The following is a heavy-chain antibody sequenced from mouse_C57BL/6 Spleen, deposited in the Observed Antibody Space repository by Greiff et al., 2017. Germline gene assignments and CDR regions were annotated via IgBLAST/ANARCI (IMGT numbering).Heavy chain of an antibody. J-gene: IGHJ2*01. D-gene: IGHD2-2*01. CDR3: ARGGYDVYFDY. CDR1: GYSITSGYY. Sequence: EVKLMESGPGLVKPSQSLSLTCSVTGYSITSGYYWNWIRQFPGNKLEWMGYISYDGSNNYNPSLKNRISITRDTSKKQFFLKLNSVTTEDTATYYCARGGYDVYFDYWGQGTTLTVSA. CDR2: ISYDGSN. V-gene: IGHV3-6*01.